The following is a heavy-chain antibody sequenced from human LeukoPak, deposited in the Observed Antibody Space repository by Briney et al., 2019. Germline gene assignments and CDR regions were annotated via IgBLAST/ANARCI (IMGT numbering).Heavy chain of an antibody. D-gene: IGHD3-3*01. CDR1: GGSISSGGYY. Sequence: SQTLSLTCTVSGGSISSGGYYWSWIRQPPGKGLEWIGYIYHSGSTYYNPSLKSRVTISVDRSKNQFSLKLSSVTAADTAVYYCARRGVRFFHFDYWGQGTLVTVSS. V-gene: IGHV4-30-2*01. CDR3: ARRGVRFFHFDY. CDR2: IYHSGST. J-gene: IGHJ4*02.